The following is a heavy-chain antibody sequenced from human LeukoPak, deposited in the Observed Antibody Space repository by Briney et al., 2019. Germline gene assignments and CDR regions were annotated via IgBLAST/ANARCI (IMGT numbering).Heavy chain of an antibody. CDR2: IYYSGST. D-gene: IGHD3-10*01. CDR1: GGSISSYY. CDR3: ARHGLWFGGLVFDY. J-gene: IGHJ4*02. Sequence: PSETLSLTCTVSGGSISSYYWRWIRQPPGKGLEWIGYIYYSGSTNYNPSLKSRVTISVDTSKNQISLKLSSVTAADTAVYYCARHGLWFGGLVFDYWGQGTLVTVSS. V-gene: IGHV4-59*08.